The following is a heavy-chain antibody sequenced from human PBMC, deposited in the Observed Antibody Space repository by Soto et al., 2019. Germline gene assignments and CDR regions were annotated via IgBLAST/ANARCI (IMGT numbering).Heavy chain of an antibody. CDR3: ATSYGNAWYTY. CDR2: IYYSGVT. V-gene: IGHV4-30-4*02. Sequence: SETLALTCTVPSGSISSCDYYWSWIRQPPGKGLEWIGYIYYSGVTYYNPSLKSRLTISVDTSKNHFTLQLTSVTAADTAVYYCATSYGNAWYTYWGQGTQVTVSS. CDR1: SGSISSCDYY. D-gene: IGHD6-13*01. J-gene: IGHJ4*02.